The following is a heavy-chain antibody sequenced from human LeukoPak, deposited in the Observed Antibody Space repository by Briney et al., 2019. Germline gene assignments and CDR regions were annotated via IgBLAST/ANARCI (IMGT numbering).Heavy chain of an antibody. Sequence: ASVKVSCKASGYTFTGYYMHWARQAPGQGLEWMGWINPNSGGTNYAQKFQGRVTMTRDTSISTAYMELSRLRSDDTAVYYCARGYQVAAAGMDVWGQGTTVTVSS. CDR2: INPNSGGT. CDR3: ARGYQVAAAGMDV. D-gene: IGHD6-13*01. J-gene: IGHJ6*02. CDR1: GYTFTGYY. V-gene: IGHV1-2*02.